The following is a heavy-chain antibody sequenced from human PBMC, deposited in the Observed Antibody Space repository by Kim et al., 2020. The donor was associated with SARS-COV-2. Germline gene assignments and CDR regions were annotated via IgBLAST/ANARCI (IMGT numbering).Heavy chain of an antibody. J-gene: IGHJ6*02. CDR2: ISAYHGNT. CDR3: ASNEPEGSYYYYYGMDV. V-gene: IGHV1-18*01. CDR1: GYTFTSYG. D-gene: IGHD2-8*01. Sequence: ASVKVSCKASGYTFTSYGISWVRQAPGQGLEWMGWISAYHGNTNYVQKLQGRVTMTTDTSTSKAYMELGSLRSDDTAVYYCASNEPEGSYYYYYGMDVWGQGTTVTVSS.